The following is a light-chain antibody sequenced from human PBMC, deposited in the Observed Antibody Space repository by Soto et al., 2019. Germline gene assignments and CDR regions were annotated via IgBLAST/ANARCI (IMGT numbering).Light chain of an antibody. CDR2: EVI. J-gene: IGLJ2*01. CDR1: SSDVGGYNF. Sequence: QSVLTQPPSASGSPGQSVTISCAGTSSDVGGYNFVSWYQQHPGKVPKLMIYEVIKRPSGVPDRFSGSKSGNTASLTVSGRHAEVESYYYCSSYSGSDNFVVFGGGTNLTVL. V-gene: IGLV2-8*01. CDR3: SSYSGSDNFVV.